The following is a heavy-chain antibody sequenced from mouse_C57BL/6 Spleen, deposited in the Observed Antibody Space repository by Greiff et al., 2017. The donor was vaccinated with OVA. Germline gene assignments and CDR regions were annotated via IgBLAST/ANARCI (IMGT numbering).Heavy chain of an antibody. D-gene: IGHD1-1*01. CDR2: IYPGDGDT. V-gene: IGHV1-82*01. CDR3: ARGRTTVVARDYAMDY. J-gene: IGHJ4*01. Sequence: LVESGPELVKPGASVKISCKASGYAFSSSWMNWVKQRPGKGLEWIGRIYPGDGDTNYNGKFKGKATLTADKSSSTAYMQLSSLTSEDSAVYFCARGRTTVVARDYAMDYWGQGTSVTVSS. CDR1: GYAFSSSW.